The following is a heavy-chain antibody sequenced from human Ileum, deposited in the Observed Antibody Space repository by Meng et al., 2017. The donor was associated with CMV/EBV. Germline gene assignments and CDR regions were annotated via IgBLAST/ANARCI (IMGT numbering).Heavy chain of an antibody. Sequence: KLVESGGGLVQTGGSLRLSCAASGFTLSNYWMQWVRQAPGKGLVWVASISVDGSSTNYADSVKGRFTMSRDNAKNTMYLQMNSVRVDDTAMYYCARTNNADYWGQGTLVTVSS. CDR2: ISVDGSST. D-gene: IGHD1-14*01. CDR3: ARTNNADY. CDR1: GFTLSNYW. J-gene: IGHJ4*02. V-gene: IGHV3-74*01.